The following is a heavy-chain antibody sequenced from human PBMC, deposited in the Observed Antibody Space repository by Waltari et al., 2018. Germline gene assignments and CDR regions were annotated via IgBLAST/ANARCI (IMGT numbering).Heavy chain of an antibody. CDR1: GFTVRSNY. V-gene: IGHV3-53*01. Sequence: EVQLVESGGGVIEPEGSLRLSCAASGFTVRSNYVSWVRQAPGKGLVWVSVIYSGGSTSYADSVKGRFTISRDNSKNSLFLQVNSLIAEDTAVYYCARGAVEGEHWGQGTLVTVSS. J-gene: IGHJ1*01. CDR2: IYSGGST. CDR3: ARGAVEGEH.